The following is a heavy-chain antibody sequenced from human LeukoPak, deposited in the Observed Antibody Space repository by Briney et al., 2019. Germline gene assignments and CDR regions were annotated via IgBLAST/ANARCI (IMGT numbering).Heavy chain of an antibody. Sequence: ASVKVSCKASGYTFTGHYMHWVRQAPGQGLEWMGWINPNSGGTNYAQKFQGRVTMTRDTSISTAYMELSRLRSDDTAVYYCASAPMGDLRPFDYWGQGTLVTVSS. V-gene: IGHV1-2*02. CDR1: GYTFTGHY. CDR2: INPNSGGT. D-gene: IGHD2-21*02. CDR3: ASAPMGDLRPFDY. J-gene: IGHJ4*02.